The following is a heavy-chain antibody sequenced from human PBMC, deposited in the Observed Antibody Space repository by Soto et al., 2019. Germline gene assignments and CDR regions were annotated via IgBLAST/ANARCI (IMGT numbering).Heavy chain of an antibody. Sequence: SETLSLTCAVYGGSFRGSYWSWIGQPPGKGLEWIGEINNSGSTNYNPSLKSRVTISVNTSKNQFSLKLSSVTAADTAVYYCARRTLGWDFDLWGRGTLVTVSS. CDR2: INNSGST. V-gene: IGHV4-34*01. J-gene: IGHJ2*01. D-gene: IGHD3-16*01. CDR3: ARRTLGWDFDL. CDR1: GGSFRGSY.